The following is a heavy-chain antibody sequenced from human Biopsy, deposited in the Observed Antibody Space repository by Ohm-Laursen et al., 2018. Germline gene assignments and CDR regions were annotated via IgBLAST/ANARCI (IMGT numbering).Heavy chain of an antibody. CDR3: TAGIPGLSRSSDY. Sequence: SLRLSCAASGFTFSAAWMYWVRQAPGKGLECVALVKSNASGGTTEYPAPVEGRFSISRDDSRNTVYLHMSSLNTDDTAMYFCTAGIPGLSRSSDYWGQGTLVTVSS. CDR1: GFTFSAAW. CDR2: VKSNASGGTT. J-gene: IGHJ4*02. D-gene: IGHD6-19*01. V-gene: IGHV3-15*05.